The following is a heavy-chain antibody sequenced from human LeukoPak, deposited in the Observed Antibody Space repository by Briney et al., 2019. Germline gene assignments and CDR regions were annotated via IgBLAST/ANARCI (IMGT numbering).Heavy chain of an antibody. Sequence: GGSLRLSCAASGVTFSSYGMHWVRQAPGKGLEWVAVISYDGSNKYYADSVKGRFTISRDNSKNTLYLQMNSLRAEDTAVYYCARARYDDILTGYLDYWGQGTLVTVSS. J-gene: IGHJ4*02. CDR1: GVTFSSYG. CDR2: ISYDGSNK. D-gene: IGHD3-9*01. CDR3: ARARYDDILTGYLDY. V-gene: IGHV3-30*03.